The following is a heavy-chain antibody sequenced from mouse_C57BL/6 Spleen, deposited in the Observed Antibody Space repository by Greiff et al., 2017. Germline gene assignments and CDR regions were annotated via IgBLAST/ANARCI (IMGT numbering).Heavy chain of an antibody. CDR2: IHPNSGST. D-gene: IGHD2-1*01. Sequence: QVQLKQPGAELVKPGASVKLSCKASGYTFTSYWMHWVKQRPGQGLEWIGMIHPNSGSTNYNEKFKSKATLTVDKSSSTAYMQLSSLTSEDSAVYYCARGGGNYPFFAYWGQGTLVTVSA. J-gene: IGHJ3*01. V-gene: IGHV1-64*01. CDR3: ARGGGNYPFFAY. CDR1: GYTFTSYW.